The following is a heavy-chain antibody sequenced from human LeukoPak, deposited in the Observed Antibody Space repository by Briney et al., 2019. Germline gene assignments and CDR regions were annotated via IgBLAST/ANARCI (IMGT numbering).Heavy chain of an antibody. J-gene: IGHJ4*02. V-gene: IGHV3-11*01. CDR1: GFTFSDYY. CDR3: ARDGIVGATQLDY. Sequence: PGGSLRLSCAASGFTFSDYYMSWIRQAPGKGLEWVSYISSSGSTIYYADSVKGRFTISRDNARNSLYLQMNSLRAEDTAVYYCARDGIVGATQLDYWGQGTLVTVSS. CDR2: ISSSGSTI. D-gene: IGHD1-26*01.